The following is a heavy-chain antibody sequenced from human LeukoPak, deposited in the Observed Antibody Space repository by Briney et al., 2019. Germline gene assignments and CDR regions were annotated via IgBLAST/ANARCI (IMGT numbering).Heavy chain of an antibody. Sequence: PSETLSLTCTVSGGSISSSSYYWGWIRQPPGKGLKWIGSIYYSGSTYYNPSLKSRVTISVDTSKNQFSLKLSSVTAADTAVYYCAGGYSYGSTYYYMDVWGKGTTVTISS. J-gene: IGHJ6*03. CDR2: IYYSGST. CDR3: AGGYSYGSTYYYMDV. CDR1: GGSISSSSYY. V-gene: IGHV4-39*07. D-gene: IGHD5-18*01.